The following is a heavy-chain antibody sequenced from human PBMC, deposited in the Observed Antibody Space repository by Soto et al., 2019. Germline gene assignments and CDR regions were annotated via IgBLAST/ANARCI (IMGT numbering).Heavy chain of an antibody. D-gene: IGHD3-10*01. CDR1: GFVFSSYA. Sequence: PGGSLRLSCAASGFVFSSYAMSWVRQAPGKGLEWVSAISGSGTTAYYADSVKGRFIFSRDNPKNTMYLQMNSLRAEDTAVYFCAKTTDGGFSAFEIWGQGTVVT. CDR2: ISGSGTTA. CDR3: AKTTDGGFSAFEI. V-gene: IGHV3-23*01. J-gene: IGHJ3*02.